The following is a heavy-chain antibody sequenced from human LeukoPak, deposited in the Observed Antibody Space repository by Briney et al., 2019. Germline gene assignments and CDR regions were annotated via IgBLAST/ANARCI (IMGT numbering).Heavy chain of an antibody. J-gene: IGHJ4*02. CDR3: ARVARGGSGWYKVHQSPYYFDY. D-gene: IGHD6-19*01. Sequence: SQTLSLTCTVSGGSISSGSYYWSWIRQPAGKGLEWIGRIYTSGSTNYNPSLKSRVTISVDTSKNQFSLKLSSVTAADTAVYYCARVARGGSGWYKVHQSPYYFDYWGQGTLVTVSS. CDR1: GGSISSGSYY. CDR2: IYTSGST. V-gene: IGHV4-61*02.